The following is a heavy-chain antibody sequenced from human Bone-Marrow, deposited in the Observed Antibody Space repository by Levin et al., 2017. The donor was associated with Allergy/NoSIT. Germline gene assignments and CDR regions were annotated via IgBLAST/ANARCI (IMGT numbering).Heavy chain of an antibody. CDR3: ARTIRWLNPGHFDY. D-gene: IGHD5-24*01. CDR2: IYHSGGT. CDR1: GDSVSSGDYS. V-gene: IGHV4-30-2*01. Sequence: SQTLSLTCTVSGDSVSSGDYSWSWIRQPPGQGLEWIGYIYHSGGTYFNPSLKSRVTMSVDRSKEKFSLNLSSVTAADTAVYYCARTIRWLNPGHFDYWGQGTLVTVSS. J-gene: IGHJ4*02.